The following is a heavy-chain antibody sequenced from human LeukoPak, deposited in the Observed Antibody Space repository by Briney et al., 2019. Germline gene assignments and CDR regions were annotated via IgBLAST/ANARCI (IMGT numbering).Heavy chain of an antibody. Sequence: PSETLSLTCTVSGGSISSYYWSWIRQPPGKGLEWIGYIYYSGSTNYNPSLKSRVTISVDTSKNQLSLKLSSVTAADTAVYYCARASYSSGWYVAFDIWGQGTMVTVSS. CDR1: GGSISSYY. D-gene: IGHD6-19*01. CDR2: IYYSGST. V-gene: IGHV4-59*01. CDR3: ARASYSSGWYVAFDI. J-gene: IGHJ3*02.